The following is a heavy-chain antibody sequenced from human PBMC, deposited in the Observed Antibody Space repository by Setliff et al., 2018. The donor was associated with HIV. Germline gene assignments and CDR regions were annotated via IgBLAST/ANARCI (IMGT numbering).Heavy chain of an antibody. D-gene: IGHD5-18*01. V-gene: IGHV3-23*01. CDR3: ARDDSNGNTDAFDI. CDR2: ISASGTSS. Sequence: PGGSLRLSCAASGFTFNNYAMSWVRQAPGKGLEWVSAISASGTSSYYADSVRGRFTISRDNSKNTLYLQMTSLRAEDTAVYYCARDDSNGNTDAFDIWGQGTTVTVSS. J-gene: IGHJ3*02. CDR1: GFTFNNYA.